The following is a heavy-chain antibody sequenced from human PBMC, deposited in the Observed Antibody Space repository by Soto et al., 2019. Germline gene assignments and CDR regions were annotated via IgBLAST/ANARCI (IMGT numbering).Heavy chain of an antibody. J-gene: IGHJ6*02. V-gene: IGHV1-69*13. Sequence: SVKVSCKASGGTFSSYAISWVRQAPGQGLEWMGRIIPIFGTANYAQKYKGKVTITADESTSTANKELRSLRSENTAVYYCARDDSSSGNGMDVWGQGTTVTVSS. CDR1: GGTFSSYA. D-gene: IGHD6-6*01. CDR3: ARDDSSSGNGMDV. CDR2: IIPIFGTA.